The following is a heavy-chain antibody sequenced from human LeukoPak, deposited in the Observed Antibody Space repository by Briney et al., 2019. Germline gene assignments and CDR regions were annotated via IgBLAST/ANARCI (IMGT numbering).Heavy chain of an antibody. CDR3: ARDITYYDFWSGYYTYYFDY. CDR1: GFTFSSYE. D-gene: IGHD3-3*01. V-gene: IGHV3-48*03. CDR2: ISSTGTTI. Sequence: PPGGSLRLSCAASGFTFSSYEMNWVRQAPGKGLEWVSYISSTGTTIYYADSVKGRFTISRDNAKNSLYLQMNSLRAEDTAVYYCARDITYYDFWSGYYTYYFDYWGQGTLVTVSS. J-gene: IGHJ4*02.